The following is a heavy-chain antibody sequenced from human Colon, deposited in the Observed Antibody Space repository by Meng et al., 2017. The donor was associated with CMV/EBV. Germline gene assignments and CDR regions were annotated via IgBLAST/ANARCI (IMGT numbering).Heavy chain of an antibody. J-gene: IGHJ3*02. V-gene: IGHV3-23*01. CDR2: ISPSGGP. CDR1: GFTFSGFW. CDR3: AKALGFLGWGSSHDPFDI. D-gene: IGHD1-26*01. Sequence: GESLKISCEASGFTFSGFWMTWVRLAPGKGLEWVASISPSGGPNYADSVKGRFTISRDISTNTTFLLLSNLRAEDTAIYYCAKALGFLGWGSSHDPFDIWGQGTMVTVSS.